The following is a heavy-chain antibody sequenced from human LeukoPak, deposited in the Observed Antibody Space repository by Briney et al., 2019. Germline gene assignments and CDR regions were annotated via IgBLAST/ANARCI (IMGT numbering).Heavy chain of an antibody. CDR3: ARDRRGNYDILTGYYMGFPSYYYYMDV. D-gene: IGHD3-9*01. V-gene: IGHV1-69*13. J-gene: IGHJ6*03. CDR2: IIPIFGTA. CDR1: GYTFTSYD. Sequence: VASVKVSCKASGYTFTSYDINWVRQATGQGLEWMGGIIPIFGTANYAQKFQGRVTITADESTSTAYMELSSLRSEDTAVYYCARDRRGNYDILTGYYMGFPSYYYYMDVWGKGTTVTVSS.